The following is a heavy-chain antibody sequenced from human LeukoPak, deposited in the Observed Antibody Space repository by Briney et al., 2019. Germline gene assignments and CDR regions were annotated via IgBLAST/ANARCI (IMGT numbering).Heavy chain of an antibody. CDR2: MNPNSGNT. J-gene: IGHJ6*03. V-gene: IGHV1-8*03. Sequence: ASVKVSCKASGYTFTSYDINWVRQATGQGLEWMGWMNPNSGNTGYAQKFQGRVTITRNTSISTAYMELSSLRSEDTAVYYCARARLNLGYSKYYYYMDVWGKGTTVTVSS. D-gene: IGHD4-11*01. CDR1: GYTFTSYD. CDR3: ARARLNLGYSKYYYYMDV.